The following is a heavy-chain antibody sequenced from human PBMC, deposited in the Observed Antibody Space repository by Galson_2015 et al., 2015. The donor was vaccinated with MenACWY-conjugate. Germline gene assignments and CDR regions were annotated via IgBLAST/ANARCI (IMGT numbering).Heavy chain of an antibody. V-gene: IGHV5-51*01. CDR3: ARHPPGGRGMDV. CDR1: GSYFTSYW. D-gene: IGHD1-26*01. J-gene: IGHJ6*02. CDR2: LSPGDSNT. Sequence: GAQVTQPAESLQISCKGSGSYFTSYWLAWVRQIPGKALEWMGLLSPGDSNTRYSPSFQGQVTISADKSISTAYLQWSSLKASDTAMYYCARHPPGGRGMDVWGQGTTVTVSS.